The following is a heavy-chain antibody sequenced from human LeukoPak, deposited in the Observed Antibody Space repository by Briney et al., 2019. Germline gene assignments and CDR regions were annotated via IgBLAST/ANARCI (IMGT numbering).Heavy chain of an antibody. Sequence: EASVTVSCTASGYTFTGYYMHWVRQAPGQGLEWMGWINPNSGGTNYAQKFQGWVTMTRDTSISTAYMELSRLRSDDTAVYYCARSHDYVWGSYRYSYYYFDYWGQGTLVTISS. D-gene: IGHD3-16*02. CDR1: GYTFTGYY. J-gene: IGHJ4*02. CDR3: ARSHDYVWGSYRYSYYYFDY. V-gene: IGHV1-2*04. CDR2: INPNSGGT.